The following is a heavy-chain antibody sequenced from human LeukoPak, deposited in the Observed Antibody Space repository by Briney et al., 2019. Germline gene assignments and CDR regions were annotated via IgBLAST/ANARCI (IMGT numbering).Heavy chain of an antibody. CDR1: GFTFSSYA. CDR2: ISGNGGST. J-gene: IGHJ4*02. D-gene: IGHD3-10*01. V-gene: IGHV3-23*01. CDR3: STLWFPYYFDY. Sequence: GGSLRLSCAASGFTFSSYAMSWVRQAPGKGLEWVSGISGNGGSTYYADSVKGRFTNSRDNSKNTLHLQMNSLRAEDTAVYYCSTLWFPYYFDYWGQGTLVTVSS.